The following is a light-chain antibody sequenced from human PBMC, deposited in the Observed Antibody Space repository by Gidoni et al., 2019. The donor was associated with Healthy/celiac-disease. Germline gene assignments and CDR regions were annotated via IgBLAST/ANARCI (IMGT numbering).Light chain of an antibody. CDR1: QSVSSY. J-gene: IGKJ1*01. CDR3: QQRSNWPCT. V-gene: IGKV3-11*01. Sequence: EIVLTQSPATLSLSPGERATLSCRASQSVSSYLAWYQQKPGQPPRLLIYDASNRATGIPARFSGSGSGTDFTLTSSSLDPEDFAFYYCQQRSNWPCTFGQGTKVEIK. CDR2: DAS.